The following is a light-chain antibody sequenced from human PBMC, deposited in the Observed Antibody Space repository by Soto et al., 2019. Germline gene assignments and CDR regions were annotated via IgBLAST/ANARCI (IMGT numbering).Light chain of an antibody. J-gene: IGKJ4*01. CDR1: QSVSSN. CDR3: QQFGDSLT. CDR2: GAS. Sequence: EIVMTQSPATLSVSPGERATLSCRASQSVSSNYLAWYQQKPGQAPRLLIYGASTRATGVPARFSGSGSGTEFTLTITSLQSEDFAVYYCQQFGDSLTFGGGTKVEI. V-gene: IGKV3-15*01.